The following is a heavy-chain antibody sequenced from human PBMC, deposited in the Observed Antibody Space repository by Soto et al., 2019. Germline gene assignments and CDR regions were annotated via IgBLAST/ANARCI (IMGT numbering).Heavy chain of an antibody. V-gene: IGHV3-23*01. Sequence: GGSLRLSCAASGFTFSSYAMNWVRQAPGKGLEWVSTISGSGGDTYYADSVKGRFSISRDNSKYTLSLQMDSLRAEDTAVYYCAKGGRSSSGLDFDYWGQGTLVTVS. CDR3: AKGGRSSSGLDFDY. CDR1: GFTFSSYA. D-gene: IGHD6-6*01. CDR2: ISGSGGDT. J-gene: IGHJ4*02.